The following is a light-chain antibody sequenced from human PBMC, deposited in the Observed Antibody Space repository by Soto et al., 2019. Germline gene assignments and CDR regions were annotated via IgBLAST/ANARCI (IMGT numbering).Light chain of an antibody. CDR1: QNVFSN. J-gene: IGKJ5*01. V-gene: IGKV3D-15*01. CDR3: QQYNNWPLT. CDR2: GAS. Sequence: IVLTQSPATLSVSPGARASLSCGASQNVFSNLAWYQQKPGQAPRLLIYGASTRATGVPATFSGSGSGTEFTLTISILQSEDVAVYGCQQYNNWPLTVGPGTRLEIK.